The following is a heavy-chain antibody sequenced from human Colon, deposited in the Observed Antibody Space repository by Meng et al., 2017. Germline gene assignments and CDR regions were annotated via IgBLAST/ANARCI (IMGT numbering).Heavy chain of an antibody. CDR2: ISASIGKT. D-gene: IGHD6-19*01. V-gene: IGHV1-18*01. Sequence: ASVKVPYKASGYTFNSYGISWVRQAPGQGLEWVGWISASIGKTNYAQKVQGRVTMPTDTSTSTAYMELRRLKSDDTAVYYCARAHRWLEVDYWGQGTLVTVSS. J-gene: IGHJ4*02. CDR1: GYTFNSYG. CDR3: ARAHRWLEVDY.